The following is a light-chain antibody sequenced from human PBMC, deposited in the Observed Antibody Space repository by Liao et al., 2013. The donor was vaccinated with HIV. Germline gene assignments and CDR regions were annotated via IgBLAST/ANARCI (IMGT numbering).Light chain of an antibody. CDR1: NIGSKS. CDR3: QVWDSSSDHVV. Sequence: SYVLSQPPSVSVAPGKTARITCGRNNIGSKSVHWYQQKPGQAPVLVIDYDSDRPSGIPERFSGSNSGNTATLTISRVEAGDEADYYCQVWDSSSDHVVFGGGTKLTVL. J-gene: IGLJ2*01. V-gene: IGLV3-21*04. CDR2: YDS.